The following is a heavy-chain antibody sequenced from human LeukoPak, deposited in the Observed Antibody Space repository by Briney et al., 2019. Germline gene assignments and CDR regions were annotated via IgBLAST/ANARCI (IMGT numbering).Heavy chain of an antibody. D-gene: IGHD5-24*01. J-gene: IGHJ4*02. CDR1: GFTFSTYA. V-gene: IGHV3-23*01. Sequence: PGGSLRLSCAASGFTFSTYAVNWVPPAPGKGLGWVSAISSSGGTTYYADSVKGRFSISRDNSKNMLYLRMNSLSAEDTAIYYCAKDRNAWPTNFDSWGQGTLVTVSA. CDR2: ISSSGGTT. CDR3: AKDRNAWPTNFDS.